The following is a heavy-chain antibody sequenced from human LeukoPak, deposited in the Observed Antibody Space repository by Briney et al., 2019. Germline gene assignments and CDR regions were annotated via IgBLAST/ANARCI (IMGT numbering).Heavy chain of an antibody. V-gene: IGHV4-61*01. CDR3: ARDRASAGGFDY. CDR1: GGSVSSGSYY. J-gene: IGHJ4*02. Sequence: SEALSLTCTVSGGSVSSGSYYWSWIRQPPGKGLEWIGYIYYSGTTNYNPSLQSRVTISVATSKNQFSLKLSSVTAADTALYYCARDRASAGGFDYWGQGTLVTVSS. CDR2: IYYSGTT. D-gene: IGHD2-15*01.